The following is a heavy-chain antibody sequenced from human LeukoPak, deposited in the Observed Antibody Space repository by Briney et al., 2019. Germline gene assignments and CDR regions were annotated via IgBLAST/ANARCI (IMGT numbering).Heavy chain of an antibody. V-gene: IGHV1-18*01. CDR2: ISAYNGNT. Sequence: ASVTVSFKASGYRFTNYAIRWVGQAPGQGGEWVGWISAYNGNTDYAQKLQVRVTINTDTPTSTAYMELSGLRSDDTAVYYCTRVVVVGDNYFDYWGQGTLVTVSS. CDR3: TRVVVVGDNYFDY. D-gene: IGHD2-15*01. CDR1: GYRFTNYA. J-gene: IGHJ4*02.